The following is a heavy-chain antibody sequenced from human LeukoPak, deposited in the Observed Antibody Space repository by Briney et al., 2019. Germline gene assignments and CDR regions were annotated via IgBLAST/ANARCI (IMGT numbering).Heavy chain of an antibody. D-gene: IGHD3-3*01. Sequence: GGSLRLSCAASGFTFSSYAMHWVRQAPGKGLEWVAVISYDGSNKYYADSVKGRFTISRDNSKNTLYLQMNSLRAEDTAVYYCARDFDHRFLERYGNFDYWGQGTLVTVSS. CDR3: ARDFDHRFLERYGNFDY. CDR1: GFTFSSYA. CDR2: ISYDGSNK. V-gene: IGHV3-30-3*01. J-gene: IGHJ4*02.